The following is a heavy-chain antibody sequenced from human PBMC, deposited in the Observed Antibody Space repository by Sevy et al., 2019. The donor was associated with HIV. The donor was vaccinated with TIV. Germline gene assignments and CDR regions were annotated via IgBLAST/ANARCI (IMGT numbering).Heavy chain of an antibody. V-gene: IGHV3-23*01. J-gene: IGHJ4*02. Sequence: GGSLRLSCAASGFAFKDYSMSWIRQAPGKGLEWVATLSFGCGQINYADSVKGRFTISRDNSKNSFYLQMDNLRVEDTALYYWAREESSRPDDYWGQGTLVTVSS. CDR2: LSFGCGQI. D-gene: IGHD2-2*01. CDR1: GFAFKDYS. CDR3: AREESSRPDDY.